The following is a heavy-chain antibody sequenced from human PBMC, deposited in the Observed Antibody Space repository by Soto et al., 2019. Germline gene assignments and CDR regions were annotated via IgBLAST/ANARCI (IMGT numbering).Heavy chain of an antibody. CDR3: ARGRLMVYAISYYYYGIDV. V-gene: IGHV4-34*01. CDR2: INHSGST. D-gene: IGHD2-8*01. J-gene: IGHJ6*02. CDR1: GGSFSGYY. Sequence: SLTCAVYGGSFSGYYWSWIRQPPGKGLEWIGEINHSGSTDYNPSLKSRVTISVDTSKNQFSLKLSSVTAADTAVYYCARGRLMVYAISYYYYGIDVWGQGTTVTVSS.